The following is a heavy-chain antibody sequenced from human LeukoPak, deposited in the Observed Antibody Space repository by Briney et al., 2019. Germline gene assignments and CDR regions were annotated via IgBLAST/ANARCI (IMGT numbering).Heavy chain of an antibody. Sequence: SETLSLTCTVSGGSISSYYWSWIRQPPGKGLEWIGYIYYSGSTNYNPPLKSRVTISVDTSKNQFSLKLSSVTAADTAVYYCARVVDIVATGFDPWGQGTLVTVSS. CDR3: ARVVDIVATGFDP. CDR2: IYYSGST. J-gene: IGHJ5*02. V-gene: IGHV4-59*08. D-gene: IGHD5-12*01. CDR1: GGSISSYY.